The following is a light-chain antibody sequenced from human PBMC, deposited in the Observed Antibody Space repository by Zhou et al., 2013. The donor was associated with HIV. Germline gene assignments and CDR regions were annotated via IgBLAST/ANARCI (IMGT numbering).Light chain of an antibody. CDR3: QQLNSYPLT. V-gene: IGKV1-39*01. J-gene: IGKJ4*01. Sequence: DIQMTQSPSSLSASVGDRVTITCRASQNIGSHLNWYQQHPGTAPKLLIYAASRLQSGVPSRFSGGGSETDFTLTISSLQPEDFATYSCQQLNSYPLTFGGGTKVEIK. CDR2: AAS. CDR1: QNIGSH.